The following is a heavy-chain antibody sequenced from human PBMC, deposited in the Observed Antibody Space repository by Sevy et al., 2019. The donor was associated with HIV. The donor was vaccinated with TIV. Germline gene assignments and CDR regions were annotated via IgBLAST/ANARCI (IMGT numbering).Heavy chain of an antibody. CDR1: GFTFSDYY. CDR2: INRDGSEK. Sequence: GGCLRLSCAASGFTFSDYYMTWVRQAPGKGLEWVASINRDGSEKFHVDSVKGRFTISRDNMKKSLFLQMNSLRVEDTAVYYCLRGGGGYWGQEILVTVSS. D-gene: IGHD2-15*01. J-gene: IGHJ4*02. V-gene: IGHV3-7*01. CDR3: LRGGGGY.